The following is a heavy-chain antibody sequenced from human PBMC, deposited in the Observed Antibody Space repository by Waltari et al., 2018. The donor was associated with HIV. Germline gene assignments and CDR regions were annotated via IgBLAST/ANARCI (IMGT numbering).Heavy chain of an antibody. J-gene: IGHJ4*02. CDR3: ATSGGGL. V-gene: IGHV3-7*01. D-gene: IGHD1-26*01. CDR1: GSTFSTSW. CDR2: IKPDGSDK. Sequence: EVQLVESGGGLVQPGGSLRLSCAAYGSTFSTSWMSWFRQAPGKGLEWVANIKPDGSDKYYVDSVKGRFTISKDNAKNSLYLQMNSLRVEDTAVYYCATSGGGLWGQGTLVTVSS.